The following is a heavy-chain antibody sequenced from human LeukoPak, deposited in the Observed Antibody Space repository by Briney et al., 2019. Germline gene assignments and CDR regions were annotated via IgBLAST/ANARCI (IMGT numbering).Heavy chain of an antibody. D-gene: IGHD6-19*01. V-gene: IGHV4-61*05. CDR3: ARHITVSYDAFNL. CDR2: IYYSGST. CDR1: GGSISSSSYY. J-gene: IGHJ3*01. Sequence: KPSETLSLTCTVSGGSISSSSYYWGWIRRPPGKGLEWIGYIYYSGSTNYNPSLKSRVTISVDTSKNQFSLKLSSVTAADTAVYYCARHITVSYDAFNLWGRGTMVTVSS.